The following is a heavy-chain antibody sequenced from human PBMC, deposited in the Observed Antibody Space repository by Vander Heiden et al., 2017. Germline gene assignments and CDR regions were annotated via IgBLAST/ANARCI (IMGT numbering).Heavy chain of an antibody. D-gene: IGHD5-12*01. J-gene: IGHJ3*02. V-gene: IGHV4-34*02. CDR1: GGSFSGYY. CDR3: ARIRNGYEPYDAFDT. CDR2: ISHGGGTSGGT. Sequence: QVQLQQWGAGLLKPSETLSLTCAVYGGSFSGYYWTWIRQPPGKGLEWLGEISHGGGTSGGTNYNPSLRSRVTIAVDTSKTQFSLRLYSLTAADTAVYYCARIRNGYEPYDAFDTWGQGTMVTVSS.